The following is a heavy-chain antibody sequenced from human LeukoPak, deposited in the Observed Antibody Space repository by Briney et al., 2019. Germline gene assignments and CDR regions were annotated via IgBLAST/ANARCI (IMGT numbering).Heavy chain of an antibody. CDR2: IYDSGTK. D-gene: IGHD3-10*01. J-gene: IGHJ4*02. Sequence: GGSLRLSCAASGFTVSGNYMSWVRQAPGKGLEWVSIIYDSGTKYNVDSVKGRFTISRDNSKNTVHLQMNSLRAEDTAVYYCAREQPPGVYFDCWGPGTLVTVSS. V-gene: IGHV3-53*01. CDR3: AREQPPGVYFDC. CDR1: GFTVSGNY.